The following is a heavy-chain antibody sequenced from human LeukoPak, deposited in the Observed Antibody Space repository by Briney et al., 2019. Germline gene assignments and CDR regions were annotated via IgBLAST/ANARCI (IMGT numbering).Heavy chain of an antibody. CDR3: AKDSRVGAYDYFDY. CDR2: ISDSGGST. D-gene: IGHD1-26*01. CDR1: GFTFSNYV. J-gene: IGHJ4*02. Sequence: PGGSLRLSCAASGFTFSNYVMSWVRQAPGKGLEWVSAISDSGGSTNYADSVKGRFTISRDNSKNTLYLQMNSLRAEDTAVYYCAKDSRVGAYDYFDYWGQGTLVTVSS. V-gene: IGHV3-23*01.